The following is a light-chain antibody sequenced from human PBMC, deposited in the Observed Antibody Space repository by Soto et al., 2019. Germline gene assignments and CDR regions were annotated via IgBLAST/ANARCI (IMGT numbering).Light chain of an antibody. CDR2: GAS. Sequence: EIVLTQSPGTLSLSPGERATLSCRASQSVSSTYLAWYEQKPGQAPRLLIYGASSRATGIPDRFSGSGSGTDFTLTISRVEPEDFAVFYCYQYGSSPWTFGQGTKVEIK. V-gene: IGKV3-20*01. CDR3: YQYGSSPWT. J-gene: IGKJ1*01. CDR1: QSVSSTY.